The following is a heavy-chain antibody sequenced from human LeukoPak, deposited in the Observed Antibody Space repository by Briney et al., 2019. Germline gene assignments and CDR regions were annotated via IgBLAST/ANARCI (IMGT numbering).Heavy chain of an antibody. D-gene: IGHD6-19*01. CDR1: GFTFSSYA. CDR2: ISGSGGST. J-gene: IGHJ3*02. CDR3: AKEERESQWLVRDDAFDI. Sequence: GGSLRLSCAASGFTFSSYAMSWVRQAPGKGLEWVSAISGSGGSTHYADSVKGRFTISRDNSKNTLYLQMNSLRAEDTAVYYCAKEERESQWLVRDDAFDIWGQGTMVTVSS. V-gene: IGHV3-23*01.